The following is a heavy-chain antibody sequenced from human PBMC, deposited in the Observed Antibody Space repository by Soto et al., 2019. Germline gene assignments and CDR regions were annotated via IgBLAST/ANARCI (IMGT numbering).Heavy chain of an antibody. D-gene: IGHD4-17*01. CDR2: IYYSGST. J-gene: IGHJ4*02. CDR1: GGSISSGGYY. Sequence: QVQLQESGPGLVKPSQTLSLTCTVSGGSISSGGYYWSWIRQHPGKGLEWIGYIYYSGSTYYNPSLKSRVSISVDTSKHRFALKLSSVTAADTAVYYCASLPILTTVTTSDYWGQGTLVTVSS. CDR3: ASLPILTTVTTSDY. V-gene: IGHV4-31*03.